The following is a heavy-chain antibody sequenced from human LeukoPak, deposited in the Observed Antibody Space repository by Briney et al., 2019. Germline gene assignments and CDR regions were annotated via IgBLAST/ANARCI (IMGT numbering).Heavy chain of an antibody. CDR1: GFTFSSHS. D-gene: IGHD1-26*01. J-gene: IGHJ4*02. Sequence: GGSLRLSCAASGFTFSSHSMNWVRQAPGKGLEWVSSISSSYIYYADSVKGRFTISRDNAKNSLYLQMNSLRAEDTAVYYCARESGSPVDFDYWGQGTLVTVSS. CDR2: ISSSYI. CDR3: ARESGSPVDFDY. V-gene: IGHV3-21*01.